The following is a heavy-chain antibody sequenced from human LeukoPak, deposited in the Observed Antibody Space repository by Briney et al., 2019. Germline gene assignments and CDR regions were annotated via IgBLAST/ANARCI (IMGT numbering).Heavy chain of an antibody. CDR2: IGTAGDT. D-gene: IGHD2-15*01. CDR3: AKQLGYCSDGSCYFPY. J-gene: IGHJ4*02. Sequence: GGSLRLSCAASGFTLSSYAMHWVRQPAGKGLEWVSAIGTAGDTFYPGSVKGRFTISRDNSKSTLCLQMNSLRAEDTVVYYCAKQLGYCSDGSCYFPYWGQGTLVTVSS. CDR1: GFTLSSYA. V-gene: IGHV3-13*01.